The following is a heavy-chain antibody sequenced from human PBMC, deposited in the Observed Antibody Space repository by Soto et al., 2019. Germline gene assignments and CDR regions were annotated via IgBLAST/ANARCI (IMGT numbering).Heavy chain of an antibody. V-gene: IGHV3-30-3*01. Sequence: QVQLVESGGGVVQPGRSLRLSCAASGFTFSSYAMHWVRQAPGKGLEWVAVISYDGSNKYYADSVKGRFTISRDNSKNTLYLQMNSLRAEDTAVYYCARELLASYYDSSGYSFVYWGQGTLVTVSS. CDR1: GFTFSSYA. D-gene: IGHD3-22*01. CDR2: ISYDGSNK. J-gene: IGHJ4*02. CDR3: ARELLASYYDSSGYSFVY.